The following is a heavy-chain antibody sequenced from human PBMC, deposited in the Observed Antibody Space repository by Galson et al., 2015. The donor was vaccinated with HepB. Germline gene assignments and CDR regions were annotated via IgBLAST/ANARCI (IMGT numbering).Heavy chain of an antibody. D-gene: IGHD3-22*01. CDR1: GYTLTELS. CDR3: ATGSPTTSLTYYYDSSGWGAFDI. CDR2: FDPEDGET. V-gene: IGHV1-24*01. Sequence: SVKVSCKVSGYTLTELSMHWVRQAPGKGLEWMGGFDPEDGETIYAQKFQGRVTMTEDTSTDTAYMELSSLRSEDTAVYYRATGSPTTSLTYYYDSSGWGAFDIWGQGTMVTVSS. J-gene: IGHJ3*02.